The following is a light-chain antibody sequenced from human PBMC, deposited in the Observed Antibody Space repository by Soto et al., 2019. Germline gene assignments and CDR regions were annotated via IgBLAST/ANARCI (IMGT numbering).Light chain of an antibody. V-gene: IGLV2-14*01. CDR1: SSDVGGYEY. CDR3: SSYTSSTTLV. Sequence: QSALTQPASVSGSPGQSITISCTGTSSDVGGYEYVSWYQQYPGKAPKLMIYEVSNRPLGVSNRFSGSKSGNTASLTISGLQAEDEADYYCSSYTSSTTLVFGGGTQLTVL. J-gene: IGLJ2*01. CDR2: EVS.